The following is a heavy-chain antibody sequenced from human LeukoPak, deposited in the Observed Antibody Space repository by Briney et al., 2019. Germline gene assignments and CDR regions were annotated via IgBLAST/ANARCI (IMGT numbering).Heavy chain of an antibody. D-gene: IGHD1-26*01. Sequence: SGSGVSTYYADSVKGRFTISRDNSKNTLYLQMNSLRAEDTAVYYCARSGSGSSWYYFDYWGQGTLVTVSS. CDR3: ARSGSGSSWYYFDY. V-gene: IGHV3-23*01. J-gene: IGHJ4*02. CDR2: SGSGVST.